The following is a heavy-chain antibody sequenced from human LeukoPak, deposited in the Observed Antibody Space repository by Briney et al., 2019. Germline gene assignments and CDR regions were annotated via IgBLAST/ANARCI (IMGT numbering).Heavy chain of an antibody. V-gene: IGHV4-34*01. CDR1: GGSFSGYY. J-gene: IGHJ5*02. D-gene: IGHD3-10*01. CDR2: INHSGST. Sequence: PSETLSLTCAVYGGSFSGYYWRWIRQPPGKGLEWIGEINHSGSTNYNPSLKSRVTISVDTSKNQFSLKLSSVTAADTAVYYCASSTMVRGVFDRHGWFDPWGQGTLVTVSS. CDR3: ASSTMVRGVFDRHGWFDP.